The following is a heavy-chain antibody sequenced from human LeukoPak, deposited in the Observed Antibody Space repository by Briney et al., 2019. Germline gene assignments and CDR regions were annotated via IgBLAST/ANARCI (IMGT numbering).Heavy chain of an antibody. CDR3: ARAGDSTAFNRLGELSYYFDY. CDR1: AYTFTINY. J-gene: IGHJ4*02. V-gene: IGHV1-46*01. Sequence: ASVTVCFTSSAYTFTINYMHWVRQPPAQGLEWMGIINPSGGSTSYAQKFQGRATMARYTSTSTVYMELSSLRSEDTAVYYCARAGDSTAFNRLGELSYYFDYWGQGTLVTVSS. D-gene: IGHD3-16*02. CDR2: INPSGGST.